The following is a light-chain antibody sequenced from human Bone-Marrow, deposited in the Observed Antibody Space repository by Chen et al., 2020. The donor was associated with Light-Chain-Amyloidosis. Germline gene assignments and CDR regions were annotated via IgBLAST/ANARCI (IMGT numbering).Light chain of an antibody. CDR3: QSADSSGTYEVI. CDR2: RDT. Sequence: YELTQPPSVSVSPGQRARITCAGDDLPTKYAYWYQQKPGQAPVLVIHRDTERPSGISERFSGSSSGTTATLTISGVQAEDAADYHCQSADSSGTYEVIFGGGTKLTVL. J-gene: IGLJ2*01. CDR1: DLPTKY. V-gene: IGLV3-25*03.